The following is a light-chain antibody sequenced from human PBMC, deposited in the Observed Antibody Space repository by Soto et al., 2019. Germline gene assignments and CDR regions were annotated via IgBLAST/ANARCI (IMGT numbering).Light chain of an antibody. V-gene: IGKV3-15*01. J-gene: IGKJ5*01. CDR3: QQYNNWPT. CDR2: GAS. Sequence: DIVMTQSPATLSVSTGESATLSCRASQRVRSKLAWYQQKPGQAPRLLIYGASARATGIPSRFSGSGSGTEYTLTISTLQSEDSAVNYCQQYNNWPTFSQGTRLENK. CDR1: QRVRSK.